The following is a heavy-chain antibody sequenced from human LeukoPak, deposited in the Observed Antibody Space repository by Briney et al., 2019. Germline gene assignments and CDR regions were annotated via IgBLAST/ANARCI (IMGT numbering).Heavy chain of an antibody. V-gene: IGHV4-59*01. Sequence: PSETLSLTCTVSGGSISSYYWSWIRQPPGKGLEWIGYIYYSGSTNYNPSLKSRVTISVDTSKSQFSLELSSVTAADTAVYYCARASAYYDTLDYWGQGTLVTVSS. CDR3: ARASAYYDTLDY. CDR2: IYYSGST. CDR1: GGSISSYY. D-gene: IGHD3-9*01. J-gene: IGHJ4*02.